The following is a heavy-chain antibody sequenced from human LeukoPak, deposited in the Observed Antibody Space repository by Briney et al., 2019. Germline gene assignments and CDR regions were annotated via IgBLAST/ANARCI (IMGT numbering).Heavy chain of an antibody. D-gene: IGHD4-17*01. V-gene: IGHV3-53*01. CDR3: AREDYGTLDY. CDR2: IYSGGST. CDR1: GFTVSSNY. J-gene: IGHJ4*02. Sequence: GGSLRLSCAASGFTVSSNYMSWVRQAPGKGLEWVSVIYSGGSTYYADSVKGRFTISRDNAKNSLYLQMNSLRAEDTAVYYCAREDYGTLDYWGQGTLVTVSS.